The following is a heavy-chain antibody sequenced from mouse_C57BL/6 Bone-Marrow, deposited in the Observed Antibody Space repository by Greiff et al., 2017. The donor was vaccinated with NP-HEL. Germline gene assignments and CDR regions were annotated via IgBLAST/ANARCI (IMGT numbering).Heavy chain of an antibody. Sequence: QVQLKESGAELARPGASVKMSCKASGYTFTSYTMHWVKQRPGQGLEWIGYINPSSGYTKYNQKFKDKATLTADKSSSTAYMQLSSLTSEDSAVYYCASCYYYGSSSMDYWGQGTSVTVSS. CDR3: ASCYYYGSSSMDY. CDR1: GYTFTSYT. CDR2: INPSSGYT. D-gene: IGHD1-1*01. J-gene: IGHJ4*01. V-gene: IGHV1-4*01.